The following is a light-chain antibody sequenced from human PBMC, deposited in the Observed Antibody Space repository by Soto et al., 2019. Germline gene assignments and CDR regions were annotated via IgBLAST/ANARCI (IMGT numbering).Light chain of an antibody. J-gene: IGKJ4*01. Sequence: DIQXXQSPSSXXASVGDRVTXXXXASQGXXXYLAWYQQKPGKVPKVLIYAASTLQSGVPSRFSAIGSGTDFTLTISSLQPEDVATYYCQKYDRAPLTFGGGTKVEIK. CDR3: QKYDRAPLT. CDR2: AAS. CDR1: QGXXXY. V-gene: IGKV1-27*01.